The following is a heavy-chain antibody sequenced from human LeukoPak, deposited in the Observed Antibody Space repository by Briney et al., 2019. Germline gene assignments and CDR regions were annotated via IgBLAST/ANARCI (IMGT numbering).Heavy chain of an antibody. Sequence: SETLSLTPSVPGGSNSRNYWSWMRQPPGKGLEWIAYIYYTGTSNYNPSLKCRVTISVDTSKNQISLRLSSVTAADTAVYYCVRQGVDALDIWGQGTLVTVSS. CDR3: VRQGVDALDI. J-gene: IGHJ3*02. V-gene: IGHV4-59*08. D-gene: IGHD2-8*01. CDR1: GGSNSRNY. CDR2: IYYTGTS.